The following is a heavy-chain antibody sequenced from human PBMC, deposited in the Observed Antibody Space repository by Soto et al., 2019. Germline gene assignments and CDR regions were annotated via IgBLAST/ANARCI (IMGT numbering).Heavy chain of an antibody. Sequence: EVQLVESGGGLVKPGGSLRLSCAASGFTFSNAWMSWVRQAPGXGXXWVXXIKSKTDGGTTDYAAPVKGRFTISRDDSKNTLYLQMNSLKXEDXAVYYCTTVGPVYCSSTSCYAWYYMDVWGKGTTVTVSS. V-gene: IGHV3-15*01. CDR2: IKSKTDGGTT. CDR3: TTVGPVYCSSTSCYAWYYMDV. D-gene: IGHD2-2*01. J-gene: IGHJ6*03. CDR1: GFTFSNAW.